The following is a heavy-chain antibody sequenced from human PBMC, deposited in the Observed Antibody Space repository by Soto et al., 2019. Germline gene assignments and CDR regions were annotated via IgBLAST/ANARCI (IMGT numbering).Heavy chain of an antibody. J-gene: IGHJ4*02. D-gene: IGHD1-1*01. V-gene: IGHV3-30*18. CDR1: GFTFSSYG. Sequence: QVQLVESGGGVVQPGRSLRLSCAASGFTFSSYGMHWVRQAPGKGLEWVAVISYDGSNKYYADSVKGRFTISRDNSKNTLYLQMNSLRAEDTAVYYCAEAGTRGYWGQGTLVTVSS. CDR3: AEAGTRGY. CDR2: ISYDGSNK.